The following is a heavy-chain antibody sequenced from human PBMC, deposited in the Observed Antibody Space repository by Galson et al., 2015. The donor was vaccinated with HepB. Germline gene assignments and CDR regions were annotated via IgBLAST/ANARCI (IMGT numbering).Heavy chain of an antibody. J-gene: IGHJ4*02. Sequence: SLRLSCAASGFTFSSYSMNWVRQAPGKGLEWVSYISSSSSTIYYADSVKGRFTISRDNAKNSLYLQMNSLRAEDTAVYYCAREGYYYDSSGYYYWGQGTLVTVSS. CDR3: AREGYYYDSSGYYY. CDR1: GFTFSSYS. D-gene: IGHD3-22*01. CDR2: ISSSSSTI. V-gene: IGHV3-48*04.